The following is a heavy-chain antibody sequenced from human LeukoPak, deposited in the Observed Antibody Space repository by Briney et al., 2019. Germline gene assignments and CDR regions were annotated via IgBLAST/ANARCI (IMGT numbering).Heavy chain of an antibody. D-gene: IGHD5-18*01. Sequence: GGSLRLSCAASGFTFSAHYMDWVRQAPGKGLEWVGRIRNKAKRYSTEYAASVKGRFTISRDDSKNSLYLQMNSLKTEDTAVYYCVRHRGYSYGYVDYWGQGTLVTVSS. J-gene: IGHJ4*02. V-gene: IGHV3-72*01. CDR1: GFTFSAHY. CDR2: IRNKAKRYST. CDR3: VRHRGYSYGYVDY.